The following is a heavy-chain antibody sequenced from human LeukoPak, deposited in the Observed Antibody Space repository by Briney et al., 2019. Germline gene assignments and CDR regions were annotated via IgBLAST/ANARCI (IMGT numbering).Heavy chain of an antibody. CDR1: GGSISSGDYY. Sequence: SQTLSLTCTVSGGSISSGDYYWSWIRQPPGKDLEWIGYIYYSGSTYYNPSLKSRVTISVDTSKNQFSLKLSSVTAADTAVYYCARTWGRDGYNYFGYWGQGTLVTVSS. D-gene: IGHD5-24*01. CDR3: ARTWGRDGYNYFGY. CDR2: IYYSGST. J-gene: IGHJ4*02. V-gene: IGHV4-30-4*01.